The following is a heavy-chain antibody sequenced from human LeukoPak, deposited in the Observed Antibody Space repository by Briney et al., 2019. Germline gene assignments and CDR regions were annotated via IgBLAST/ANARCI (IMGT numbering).Heavy chain of an antibody. Sequence: PSETLPLTCTVSGGSISSYYWSWIRQPPGKGLEWIGYIYYSGSTNYNPSLKSRVTISVDTSKNQFSLKLSSVTAADTAVYYCARENDYYGSGSYLSLGHYFDYWGQGTLVTVSS. V-gene: IGHV4-59*01. CDR1: GGSISSYY. CDR3: ARENDYYGSGSYLSLGHYFDY. D-gene: IGHD3-10*01. J-gene: IGHJ4*02. CDR2: IYYSGST.